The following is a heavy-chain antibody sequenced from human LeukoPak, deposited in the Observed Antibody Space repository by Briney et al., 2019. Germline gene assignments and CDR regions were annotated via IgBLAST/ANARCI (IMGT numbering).Heavy chain of an antibody. V-gene: IGHV3-30*18. J-gene: IGHJ4*02. CDR3: AKDWGVNYGDYYGNYFDY. CDR1: GFTFSSYG. Sequence: GGSLRLSCAASGFTFSSYGMHWVRQAPGKGLEWVAVISYDGSNKYYADSVKGRFTISRDNSKNTLYLQMNSLGAEETAVYYCAKDWGVNYGDYYGNYFDYWGQGTLVTVSS. CDR2: ISYDGSNK. D-gene: IGHD4-17*01.